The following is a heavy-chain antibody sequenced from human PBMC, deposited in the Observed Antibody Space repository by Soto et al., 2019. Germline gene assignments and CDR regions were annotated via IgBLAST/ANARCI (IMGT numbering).Heavy chain of an antibody. CDR1: GFTFSDHA. Sequence: QVQLVESGGGVVQPGTSLTLSCATSGFTFSDHAMHWVRQAPGKGLEWVTHISYIGDNKFYGASVKGRFTVSRDKLKNTLYLQMGSLRHDDTDVYYCVAEVGPRDYGQWGQGTLVTVSS. CDR3: VAEVGPRDYGQ. CDR2: ISYIGDNK. J-gene: IGHJ4*02. D-gene: IGHD3-10*01. V-gene: IGHV3-30-3*01.